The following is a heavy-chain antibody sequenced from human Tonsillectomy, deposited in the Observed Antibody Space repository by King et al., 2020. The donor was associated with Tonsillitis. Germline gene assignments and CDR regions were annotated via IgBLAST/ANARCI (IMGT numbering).Heavy chain of an antibody. CDR2: VYHSGST. Sequence: QLQESGPGLVKPAETLSLTCTVSGDSITSYYWSWIRQPPGKGLEWIGHVYHSGSTNYNPSLKSRVTMSVDTSKNQFSLKLTSVTAAETAVYFCAAGGIFFDYWGQGILVTVSS. D-gene: IGHD2/OR15-2a*01. J-gene: IGHJ4*02. CDR1: GDSITSYY. V-gene: IGHV4-59*08. CDR3: AAGGIFFDY.